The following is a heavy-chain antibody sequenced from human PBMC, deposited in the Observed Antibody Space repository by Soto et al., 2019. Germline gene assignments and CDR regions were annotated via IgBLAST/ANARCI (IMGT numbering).Heavy chain of an antibody. CDR1: GGSISSGGYY. Sequence: SETLSLTCTVSGGSISSGGYYWSWIRQHPGKGLEWIGYIYYSGSTYYNPSLKSRVTISVDTSKNQFSLKLSSVTAADTAVYYCARDFCVDTAMDHYYYGMDVCGQRTTVTVSS. V-gene: IGHV4-31*03. J-gene: IGHJ6*02. D-gene: IGHD5-18*01. CDR3: ARDFCVDTAMDHYYYGMDV. CDR2: IYYSGST.